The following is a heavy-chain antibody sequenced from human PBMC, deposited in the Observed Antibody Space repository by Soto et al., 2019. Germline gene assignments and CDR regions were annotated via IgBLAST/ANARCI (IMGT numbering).Heavy chain of an antibody. CDR3: ARYYDSSGYKTPSYYYYGMDV. V-gene: IGHV1-18*01. J-gene: IGHJ6*02. CDR2: ISAYNGNT. D-gene: IGHD3-22*01. Sequence: ASVKVSCKASGYTFTSYGISWVRQAPGQGLEWMGWISAYNGNTNYAQKLQGRVTMTTGTSTSTAYMELRSLRSDDTAVYYCARYYDSSGYKTPSYYYYGMDVWGQGTTVTVSS. CDR1: GYTFTSYG.